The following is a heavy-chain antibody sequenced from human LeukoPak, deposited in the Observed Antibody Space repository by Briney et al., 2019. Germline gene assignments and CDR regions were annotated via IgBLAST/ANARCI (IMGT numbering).Heavy chain of an antibody. CDR2: ISAYNGNT. J-gene: IGHJ3*02. Sequence: ASVKVSCKASGYTFTSYDINWVRQAPGQGLEWMGWISAYNGNTNYAQKLQGRVTMTTDTSTSTAYMELRSLRSDDTAVYYCARDTHDYGDYVRAFDIWGQGTMVTVSS. V-gene: IGHV1-18*01. CDR3: ARDTHDYGDYVRAFDI. CDR1: GYTFTSYD. D-gene: IGHD4-17*01.